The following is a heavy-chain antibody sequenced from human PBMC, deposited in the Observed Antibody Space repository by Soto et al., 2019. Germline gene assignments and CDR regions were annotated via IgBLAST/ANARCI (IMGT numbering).Heavy chain of an antibody. CDR2: ISAYNGNT. CDR1: GYTFTGYG. V-gene: IGHV1-18*01. Sequence: GASVKVSCKASGYTFTGYGISWVRRAPGQGLEWMGWISAYNGNTNYAQKLQGRVTMTTDTSTSTAYMELSSLRSEDTAVYYCARDGAYYDILTGYPRPYYFDYWGQVTLVTVSS. J-gene: IGHJ4*02. CDR3: ARDGAYYDILTGYPRPYYFDY. D-gene: IGHD3-9*01.